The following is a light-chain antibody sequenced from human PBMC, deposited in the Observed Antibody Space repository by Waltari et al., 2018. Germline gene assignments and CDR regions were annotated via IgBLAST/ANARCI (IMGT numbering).Light chain of an antibody. CDR1: HDVSSF. CDR2: AAS. CDR3: QQSSSTPYT. Sequence: TCRASHDVSSFLNWYQWKEGKAPKLLIYAASNLQSGVPSRFSGIGSGTDFSLTISGLQPEDSATYYCQQSSSTPYTFGQGTTVEIK. J-gene: IGKJ2*01. V-gene: IGKV1-39*01.